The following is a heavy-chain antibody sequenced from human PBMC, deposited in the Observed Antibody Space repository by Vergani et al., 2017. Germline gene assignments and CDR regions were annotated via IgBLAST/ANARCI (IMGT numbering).Heavy chain of an antibody. CDR1: GFIFNYYG. CDR3: ARGHSXQIGSPHYYYFDD. V-gene: IGHV3-30*02. CDR2: IRSDGGSE. Sequence: QVHLVESGGGVVQPGGSLRLSCAASGFIFNYYGINWVRQAPGKGLEWVSFIRSDGGSEMYADSVRGRFTISRDNSKNTVSLEMLSLRTEYTAVYYCARGHSXQIGSPHYYYFDDWCQGTLVTVSS. D-gene: IGHD1-26*01. J-gene: IGHJ4*02.